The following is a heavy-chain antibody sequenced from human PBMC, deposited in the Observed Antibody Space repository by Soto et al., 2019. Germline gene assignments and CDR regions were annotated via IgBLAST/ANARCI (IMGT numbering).Heavy chain of an antibody. V-gene: IGHV3-9*01. CDR3: ANERSGTDYYFGMDV. D-gene: IGHD1-1*01. CDR1: GFSFDDYA. Sequence: PGGSLRLSCAASGFSFDDYAMHWVRQAPGKGLEWVSTISWNSGSIGYADSVKGRFTISRDNAKNSLYLQMKSLRAEDTALYYCANERSGTDYYFGMDVCGPGTPVTVSS. J-gene: IGHJ6*02. CDR2: ISWNSGSI.